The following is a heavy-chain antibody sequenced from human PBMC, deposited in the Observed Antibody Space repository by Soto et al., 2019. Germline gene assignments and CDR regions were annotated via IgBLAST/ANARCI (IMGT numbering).Heavy chain of an antibody. D-gene: IGHD2-2*01. J-gene: IGHJ6*03. CDR1: GYTFTSYD. V-gene: IGHV1-8*01. CDR2: MNPNSGNT. Sequence: QVQLVQSGAEVKKPGASVKVSCKASGYTFTSYDINWVRQATGQGLEWMGWMNPNSGNTGYAQKFQGRVTMTRNTSISTAYMELSSLRSEDTAVYYCARGDIVVVPAALIYYYYYYMDVWGKGTTVTVSS. CDR3: ARGDIVVVPAALIYYYYYYMDV.